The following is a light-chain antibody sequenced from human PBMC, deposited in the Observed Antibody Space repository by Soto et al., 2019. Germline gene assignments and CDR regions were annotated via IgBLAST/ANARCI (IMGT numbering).Light chain of an antibody. CDR1: QVIGSRY. CDR2: GAS. Sequence: EIVMTQSPGTLSLSPGERATISCRASQVIGSRYLAWYHQKSGQAPRLLIYGASSRATGIPGRFSGSGSGTDFTLTTSRLEPEDFGVYYCQQFGSSIPHTFGQGTKLEIK. CDR3: QQFGSSIPHT. J-gene: IGKJ2*01. V-gene: IGKV3-20*01.